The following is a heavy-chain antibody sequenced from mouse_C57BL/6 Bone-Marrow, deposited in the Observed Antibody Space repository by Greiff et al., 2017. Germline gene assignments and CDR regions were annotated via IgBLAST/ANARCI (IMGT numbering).Heavy chain of an antibody. D-gene: IGHD1-1*01. CDR2: IYPRSGNT. V-gene: IGHV1-81*01. J-gene: IGHJ3*01. CDR1: GYTFTSYG. CDR3: ARRYYGSSWFAY. Sequence: QVQLQQSGAELARPGASVKLSCKASGYTFTSYGISWVKQRTGQGLEWIGEIYPRSGNTYYNEKFKGKATLTADKSSSTAYMELRSLTSEDSAVYFCARRYYGSSWFAYWGQGTLVTVSA.